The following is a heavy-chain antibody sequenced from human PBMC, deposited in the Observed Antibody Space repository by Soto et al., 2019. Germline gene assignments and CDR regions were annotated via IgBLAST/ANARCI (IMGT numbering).Heavy chain of an antibody. D-gene: IGHD2-21*02. V-gene: IGHV3-23*01. CDR1: GFTFSSYA. CDR3: AKPSCGGDCYHGVYFDY. J-gene: IGHJ4*02. Sequence: GGSLRLSCAASGFTFSSYAMSWVRQAPGKGLEWVSAISGSGGSTYYADSVKGRFTISRDNSKNTLYLQMNSLRAEDTAVYYCAKPSCGGDCYHGVYFDYWGQGTLVTVSS. CDR2: ISGSGGST.